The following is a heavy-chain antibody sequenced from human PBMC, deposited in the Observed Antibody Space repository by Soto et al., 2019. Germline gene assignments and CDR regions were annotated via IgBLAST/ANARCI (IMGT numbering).Heavy chain of an antibody. V-gene: IGHV4-61*01. CDR2: IYYSGST. CDR1: GGSVSSGRYY. CDR3: ARDHHYYDSSGYYYYGMDV. D-gene: IGHD3-22*01. J-gene: IGHJ6*02. Sequence: PXAILSLTFTVSGGSVSSGRYYWSWIRQPPGKGLEWIGYIYYSGSTNYNPSLKSRVTISVDTSKNQFSLKLSSVTAADTAVYYCARDHHYYDSSGYYYYGMDVWGQGTTVTVSS.